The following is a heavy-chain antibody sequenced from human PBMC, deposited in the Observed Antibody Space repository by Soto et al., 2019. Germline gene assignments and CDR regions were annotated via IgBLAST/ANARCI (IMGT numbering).Heavy chain of an antibody. V-gene: IGHV3-21*01. CDR1: GFTFSSYS. J-gene: IGHJ4*02. CDR3: ARARYSSGWGPYGY. Sequence: GGSLRLSCAASGFTFSSYSMNWVRQAPGKGLEWVSSIISSTSDIHYADSVKGRFTISRDNAKNSLYLQMNSLRAEDTAVYYCARARYSSGWGPYGYLGQGTLVTVSS. CDR2: IISSTSDI. D-gene: IGHD6-19*01.